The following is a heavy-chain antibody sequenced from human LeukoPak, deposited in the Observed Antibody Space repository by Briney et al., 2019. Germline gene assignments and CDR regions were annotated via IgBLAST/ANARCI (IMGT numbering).Heavy chain of an antibody. CDR2: MNPNSGNT. CDR1: GYTFTSYD. CDR3: ARGQRYSSSSRSGFDP. Sequence: ASVKVSCKASGYTFTSYDINWVRHATGQGLEWMGWMNPNSGNTGYAQKFKGRVTMTRNTSISTDYMGLNSLRSEDTAVYYCARGQRYSSSSRSGFDPWGQGTLVTVSS. D-gene: IGHD6-6*01. V-gene: IGHV1-8*01. J-gene: IGHJ5*02.